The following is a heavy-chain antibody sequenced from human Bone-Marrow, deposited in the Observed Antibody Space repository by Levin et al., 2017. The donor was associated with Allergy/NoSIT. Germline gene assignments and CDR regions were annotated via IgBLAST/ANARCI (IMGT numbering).Heavy chain of an antibody. CDR2: ISPGSTYI. CDR1: GFTFRDFF. CDR3: ARFIAAATNYYYGMDV. Sequence: GGSLRLSCAASGFTFRDFFISWVRQAPGKGLQWVAYISPGSTYIKYADSVQGRFIISRDNARNSVHLQMNSLRVDDTALYYCARFIAAATNYYYGMDVWGQGATVTVSS. D-gene: IGHD6-13*01. J-gene: IGHJ6*02. V-gene: IGHV3-11*03.